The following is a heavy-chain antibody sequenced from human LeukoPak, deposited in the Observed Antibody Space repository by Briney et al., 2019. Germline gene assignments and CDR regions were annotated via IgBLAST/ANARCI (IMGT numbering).Heavy chain of an antibody. Sequence: SVKVSCKASGGTFSSYAISWVRQAPGQGLEWMGGIIPIFGTANYAQKFQGRATITADESTSTAYMELSSLRSEDTAVYYCARDSIAVAGTDYWGQGTLVTVSS. CDR3: ARDSIAVAGTDY. D-gene: IGHD6-19*01. CDR2: IIPIFGTA. V-gene: IGHV1-69*13. J-gene: IGHJ4*02. CDR1: GGTFSSYA.